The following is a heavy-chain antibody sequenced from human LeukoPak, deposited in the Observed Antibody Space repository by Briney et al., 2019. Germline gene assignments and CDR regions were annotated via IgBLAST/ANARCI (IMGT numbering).Heavy chain of an antibody. V-gene: IGHV4-30-2*01. D-gene: IGHD6-6*01. CDR1: GGSISSGGYS. CDR3: ARVGVSSSSGY. Sequence: SETLSLTCAVSGGSISSGGYSWSWIRQPPGKGLEWIGYIYHSGSTYYNPSLKSRVTISVDRSKNQFSLKLSSVTAADTAVYYCARVGVSSSSGYWGQGTLVTVSS. CDR2: IYHSGST. J-gene: IGHJ4*02.